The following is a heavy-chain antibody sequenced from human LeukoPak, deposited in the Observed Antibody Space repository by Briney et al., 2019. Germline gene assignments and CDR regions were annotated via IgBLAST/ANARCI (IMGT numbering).Heavy chain of an antibody. Sequence: GGSLRLSCAASGFTFSSYWMHWVRQAPGKGLVWVSRINSDGSSTSYADSVKGRFTISRGNAKNTLYLQMNSLRAEDMAVYYCARDPYDFWSGYPDYWGQGTLVTVSS. J-gene: IGHJ4*02. V-gene: IGHV3-74*01. CDR3: ARDPYDFWSGYPDY. CDR2: INSDGSST. CDR1: GFTFSSYW. D-gene: IGHD3-3*01.